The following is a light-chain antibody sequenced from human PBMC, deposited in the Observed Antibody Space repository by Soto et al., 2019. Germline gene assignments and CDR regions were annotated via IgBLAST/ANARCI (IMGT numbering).Light chain of an antibody. Sequence: DIQMTQSPSTLSASVGDRVTITCRASQSISSWLAWYHQKPGKAPKLLIYKASSLESGVPSRFSGSGSGTEFTLTISSLQPDDFATYYCQQYKSYLSFGGGTKVEI. V-gene: IGKV1-5*03. CDR3: QQYKSYLS. CDR2: KAS. J-gene: IGKJ4*01. CDR1: QSISSW.